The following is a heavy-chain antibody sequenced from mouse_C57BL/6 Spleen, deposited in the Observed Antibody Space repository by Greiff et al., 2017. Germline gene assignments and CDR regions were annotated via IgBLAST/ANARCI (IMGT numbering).Heavy chain of an antibody. CDR3: ARRETTVMFDY. CDR2: IDPSDSYT. CDR1: GYTFTSYW. D-gene: IGHD1-1*01. J-gene: IGHJ2*01. Sequence: QVQLQQSGAELVMPGASVKLSCKASGYTFTSYWMHWVKQRPGQGLEWIGEIDPSDSYTNYNQKFKGKSTLTVDKSSSTAYMQLSSLTSEDSAVYCCARRETTVMFDYWGQGTTLTVSS. V-gene: IGHV1-69*01.